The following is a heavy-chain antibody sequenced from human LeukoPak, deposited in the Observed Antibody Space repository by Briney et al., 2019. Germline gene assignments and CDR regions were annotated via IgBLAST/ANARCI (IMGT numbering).Heavy chain of an antibody. CDR3: ARDLFSGSYQEDF. J-gene: IGHJ4*02. D-gene: IGHD1-26*01. Sequence: GGSLRLSCAASGYTLSSYWMSWVRQAPGKGLEWVANIKYDGSGKYYADSVKGRFTISRDDAKNSLYLEMNRLRVEDTAVYYCARDLFSGSYQEDFWGQGTLVTVSS. CDR2: IKYDGSGK. V-gene: IGHV3-7*01. CDR1: GYTLSSYW.